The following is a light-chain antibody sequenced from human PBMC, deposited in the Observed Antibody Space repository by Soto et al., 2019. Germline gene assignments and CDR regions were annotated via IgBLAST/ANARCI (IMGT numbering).Light chain of an antibody. Sequence: IVLTQSPGALSLSPWGVSTLSCSAAQDVTTNFAWYQLRRGQPPRLLIYHISTRATGVPASSRGSGPGKEFTLNLSRLQSEDFALYFCQPYNNWPFSLGQGPRLEIK. CDR1: QDVTTN. J-gene: IGKJ5*01. V-gene: IGKV3-15*01. CDR2: HIS. CDR3: QPYNNWPFS.